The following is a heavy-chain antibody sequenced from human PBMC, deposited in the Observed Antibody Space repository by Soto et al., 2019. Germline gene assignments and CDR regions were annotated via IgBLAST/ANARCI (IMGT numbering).Heavy chain of an antibody. Sequence: EVQLVESGGGLVKPGGSLRLSCAASGFTFSSYSMNWVRQAPGKGLEWVSSISSSSSYIYYADSVKGRFTISRDKAKNSLYLQMNSLRAEDTAVYYCARSWLATTDYWGQGTLVTVSS. D-gene: IGHD6-19*01. V-gene: IGHV3-21*01. CDR3: ARSWLATTDY. CDR2: ISSSSSYI. J-gene: IGHJ4*02. CDR1: GFTFSSYS.